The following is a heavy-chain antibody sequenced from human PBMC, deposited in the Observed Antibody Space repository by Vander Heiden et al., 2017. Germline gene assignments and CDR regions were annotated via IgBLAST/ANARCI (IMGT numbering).Heavy chain of an antibody. CDR1: GFPFSSYA. J-gene: IGHJ4*02. D-gene: IGHD1-26*01. CDR3: AKDGTGGGTPGDYHDY. V-gene: IGHV3-23*01. Sequence: EVQLLESGGGLLQPGGSLRLPGAASGFPFSSYAINWVPQAPGKGLEWVSVISGRGGSTYYADSVKGRFTISRDNSKNTRYLKMNSMSAEETAVYYCAKDGTGGGTPGDYHDYWGQGTMVTVYS. CDR2: ISGRGGST.